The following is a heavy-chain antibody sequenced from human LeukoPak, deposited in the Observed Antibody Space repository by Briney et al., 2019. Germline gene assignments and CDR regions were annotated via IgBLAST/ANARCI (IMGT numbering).Heavy chain of an antibody. CDR2: ISRSGSTI. CDR1: GFTFSDYD. J-gene: IGHJ6*03. V-gene: IGHV3-11*01. CDR3: ASYRMDV. Sequence: PSGSLRLACSASGFTFSDYDIGWIRQAPGKGLGLVSYISRSGSTIYDAYSVKARFTISRDNAKNSLYLQMNSLSAEDTAVYYCASYRMDVWGKGPTVTVSS.